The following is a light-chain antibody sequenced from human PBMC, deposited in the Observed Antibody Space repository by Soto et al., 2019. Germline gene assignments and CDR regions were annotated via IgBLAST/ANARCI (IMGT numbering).Light chain of an antibody. CDR3: SSYAGSNNLVG. V-gene: IGLV2-8*01. J-gene: IGLJ2*01. Sequence: QSVLTQPPSASGSPGQSVTISCTGTSSDVGGYNYVSWYQQHPGKAPKLMIYEVSKRPSGVPDRFSGSKSGNTASLTVSGLQAEDEADYYCSSYAGSNNLVGFGGGTKLTVL. CDR2: EVS. CDR1: SSDVGGYNY.